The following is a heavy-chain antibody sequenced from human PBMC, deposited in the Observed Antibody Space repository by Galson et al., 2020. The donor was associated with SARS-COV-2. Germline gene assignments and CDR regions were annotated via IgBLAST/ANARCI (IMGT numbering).Heavy chain of an antibody. CDR3: AKRPKLFENWAYGMDV. Sequence: GGSLRLSCAASGFTFSNYGMHWVRQAPGKGLEWVAVISYEGSNKYYADSVRGRFFISRDNSKNTLYLQMDSLRAEDTAVYYCAKRPKLFENWAYGMDVWGQGATVTVSS. J-gene: IGHJ6*02. V-gene: IGHV3-30*18. D-gene: IGHD3-10*02. CDR2: ISYEGSNK. CDR1: GFTFSNYG.